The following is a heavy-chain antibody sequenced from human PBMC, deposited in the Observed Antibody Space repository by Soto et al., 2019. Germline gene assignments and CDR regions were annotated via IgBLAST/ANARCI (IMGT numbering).Heavy chain of an antibody. J-gene: IGHJ6*02. CDR3: ARDPDLDYGDYGMDV. CDR2: INPSGGST. V-gene: IGHV1-46*01. Sequence: QVQLVQSGAEVKKPGASVKVSCKASGYTFTSYYMHWVRQAPGQGLEWMGIINPSGGSTSYAQKFQGRVTMTRDTSTSTVYMELSSLRSEDTAVYYCARDPDLDYGDYGMDVWGQGTTVTVSS. D-gene: IGHD4-17*01. CDR1: GYTFTSYY.